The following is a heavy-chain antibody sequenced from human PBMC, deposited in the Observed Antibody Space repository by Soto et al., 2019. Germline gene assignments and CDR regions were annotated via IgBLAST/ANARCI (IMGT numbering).Heavy chain of an antibody. D-gene: IGHD2-15*01. CDR1: GYTFTSSG. CDR3: ARVGMRYCSXGSCYLFRAGSRAWFDP. J-gene: IGHJ5*02. CDR2: ISAYNGNT. Sequence: ASVKVSCKPSGYTFTSSGISWVRQAPGQGLEWMGWISAYNGNTNYAQKLQGRVTMTTDTSTSTAYMELRSLRSDDTAVYYCARVGMRYCSXGSCYLFRAGSRAWFDPWGQGTLVTVSS. V-gene: IGHV1-18*04.